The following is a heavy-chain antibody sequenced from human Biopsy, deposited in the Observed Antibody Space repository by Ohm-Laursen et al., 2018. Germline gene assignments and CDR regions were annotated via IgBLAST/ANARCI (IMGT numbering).Heavy chain of an antibody. D-gene: IGHD6-19*01. CDR2: ISYSGNT. J-gene: IGHJ4*02. CDR1: SGSISSYY. CDR3: ATTTMDTSGWYGNYFDS. V-gene: IGHV4-59*08. Sequence: GTLSLTCPVSSGSISSYYWSWIRQPPGKGLEWIGYISYSGNTNYNPSLKSRVTMSVDTSKNQFSLKAYSVTAADTAIYYCATTTMDTSGWYGNYFDSWGQGALVTVSS.